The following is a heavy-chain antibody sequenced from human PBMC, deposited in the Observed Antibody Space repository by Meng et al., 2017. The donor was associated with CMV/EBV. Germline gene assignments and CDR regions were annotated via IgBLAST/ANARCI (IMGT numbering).Heavy chain of an antibody. CDR3: AKSQAYYYGSGSDHFDY. Sequence: SCKASGYTFTGYYMQWVRQGPGKGLEWVSGISWNSGSIGYADSVKGRFTSSRDNAKNSLYLQMNSLRAEDTALYYCAKSQAYYYGSGSDHFDYWGQGTLVTVSS. CDR2: ISWNSGSI. J-gene: IGHJ4*02. V-gene: IGHV3-9*01. CDR1: GYTFTGYY. D-gene: IGHD3-10*01.